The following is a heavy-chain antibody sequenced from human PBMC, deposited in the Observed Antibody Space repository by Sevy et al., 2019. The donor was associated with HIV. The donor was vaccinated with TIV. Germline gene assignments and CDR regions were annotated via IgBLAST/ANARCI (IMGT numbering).Heavy chain of an antibody. V-gene: IGHV3-48*03. Sequence: GGSLRLSCAASGFAFSTHAMHWVRQAPGKGLEWVSYISSSGSTIYYADSVKGRFTISRDNAKNSLYLQMNSLRAEDTAVYYCAREWGTMVRGVISSDAFDIWGQGTMVTVSS. J-gene: IGHJ3*02. CDR2: ISSSGSTI. CDR3: AREWGTMVRGVISSDAFDI. CDR1: GFAFSTHA. D-gene: IGHD3-10*01.